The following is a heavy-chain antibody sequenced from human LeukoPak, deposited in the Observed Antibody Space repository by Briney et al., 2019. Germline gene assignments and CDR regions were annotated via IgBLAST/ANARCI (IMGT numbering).Heavy chain of an antibody. CDR1: GFTFSSYS. CDR2: ISSSSSTI. V-gene: IGHV3-48*04. J-gene: IGHJ3*02. D-gene: IGHD5-12*01. Sequence: GGSLRLSCAASGFTFSSYSMNWVRQAPGKGLEWVSYISSSSSTIYYADSVKGRFTISRDNAKNSLYLQMNSLRAEDTAVYYCARGLKGIVATRAFDIWGQGTMVTVSS. CDR3: ARGLKGIVATRAFDI.